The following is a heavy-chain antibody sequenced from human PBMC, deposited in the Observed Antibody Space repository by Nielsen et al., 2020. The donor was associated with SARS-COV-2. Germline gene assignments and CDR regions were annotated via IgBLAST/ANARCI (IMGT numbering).Heavy chain of an antibody. CDR2: ISYDGSNK. CDR3: AKDSSIAAAGYYYYYYGMDV. J-gene: IGHJ6*02. V-gene: IGHV3-30*18. Sequence: GGSLRLSCAASGFTFSSYGMHWVRQAPGKGLEWVAVISYDGSNKYYADPVKGRFTISRDNSKNTLYLQMNSLRAEDTAVYYCAKDSSIAAAGYYYYYYGMDVWGQGTTVTVSS. D-gene: IGHD6-13*01. CDR1: GFTFSSYG.